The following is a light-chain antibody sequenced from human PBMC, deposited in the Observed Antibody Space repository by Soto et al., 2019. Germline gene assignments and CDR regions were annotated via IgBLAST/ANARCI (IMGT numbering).Light chain of an antibody. V-gene: IGKV3-20*01. CDR2: GAS. CDR3: QQYGSSPWT. Sequence: ELVLTQSPGTLSLSPGERAALSCRASQTVSSSYLAWHQQKPGQAPRLLIYGASNRATGIPDRFSGSGSGTDFTLTISRLEPEDFAVYYCQQYGSSPWTFDQGTKVEIK. J-gene: IGKJ1*01. CDR1: QTVSSSY.